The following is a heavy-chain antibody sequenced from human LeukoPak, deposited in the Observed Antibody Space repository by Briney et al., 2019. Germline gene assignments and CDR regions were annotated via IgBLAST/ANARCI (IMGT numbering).Heavy chain of an antibody. V-gene: IGHV1-46*01. CDR3: ARARMADTMGRWFDP. CDR2: ITPSGGST. CDR1: GYTFTSYY. J-gene: IGHJ5*02. D-gene: IGHD1-26*01. Sequence: ASVKVSCKASGYTFTSYYIHWVRQAPGQGLEWMGIITPSGGSTGRAQKFQGRVTMTRDTSTSTVYMELSSLRSDDTAVYYCARARMADTMGRWFDPWGQGTLVTVSS.